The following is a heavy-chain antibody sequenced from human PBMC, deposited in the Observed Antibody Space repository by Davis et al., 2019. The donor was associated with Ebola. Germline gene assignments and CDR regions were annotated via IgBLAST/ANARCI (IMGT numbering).Heavy chain of an antibody. CDR2: IYYSGST. J-gene: IGHJ4*02. CDR3: ARHKDYYDPRLDY. Sequence: PSETLSLTCTVSGGSISSSSYYWGWIRQPPGKGLEWIGSIYYSGSTYYNPSLKSRVTISVDTSKNQFSLKLSSVTAADTAVYYCARHKDYYDPRLDYWGQGTLVTVSS. D-gene: IGHD1-26*01. CDR1: GGSISSSSYY. V-gene: IGHV4-39*01.